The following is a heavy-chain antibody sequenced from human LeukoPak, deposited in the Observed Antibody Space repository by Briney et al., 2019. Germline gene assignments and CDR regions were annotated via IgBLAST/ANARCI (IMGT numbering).Heavy chain of an antibody. CDR3: ARRGSGYYDSREAFVN. D-gene: IGHD3-22*01. Sequence: ASVEVSCKTSGYNFIAYYIHWVRQAPGQGLEWMGRINPSSGGTNYAQKFQGRVTMTRDTSISTAYMELNSLISGDTAVYYCARRGSGYYDSREAFVNWGQGTMVSVSS. V-gene: IGHV1-2*06. CDR1: GYNFIAYY. J-gene: IGHJ3*02. CDR2: INPSSGGT.